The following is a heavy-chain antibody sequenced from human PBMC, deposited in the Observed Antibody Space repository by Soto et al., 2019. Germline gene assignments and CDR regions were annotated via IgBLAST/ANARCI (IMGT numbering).Heavy chain of an antibody. V-gene: IGHV4-4*02. Sequence: PSETLSLTCPLSSGSISSSNWWSWMRQSPGKGLEWIGEIYHSGSTNYNPSLKSRVTISVDKSKNQFSLKLSSVTAADTAVYYCARHETLDGDSDYWGQGTLVTVSS. CDR1: SGSISSSNW. CDR3: ARHETLDGDSDY. D-gene: IGHD4-17*01. CDR2: IYHSGST. J-gene: IGHJ4*02.